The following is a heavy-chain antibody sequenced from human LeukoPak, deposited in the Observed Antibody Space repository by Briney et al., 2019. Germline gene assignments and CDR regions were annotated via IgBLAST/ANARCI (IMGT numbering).Heavy chain of an antibody. CDR2: INPNSGGT. Sequence: ASVKVSCKASGYTFTGYYMHWVRQAPGQGLEWMGWINPNSGGTNYAQKFQGRVTMTRDTSISTAYMELSRLRSDDTAVYYCARDRGDYYYDSSGYGYWGQGTLVTVSS. J-gene: IGHJ4*02. CDR3: ARDRGDYYYDSSGYGY. V-gene: IGHV1-2*02. CDR1: GYTFTGYY. D-gene: IGHD3-22*01.